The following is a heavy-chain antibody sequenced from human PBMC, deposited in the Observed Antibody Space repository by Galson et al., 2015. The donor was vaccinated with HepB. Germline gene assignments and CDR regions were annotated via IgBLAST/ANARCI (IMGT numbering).Heavy chain of an antibody. CDR2: FSGYDGST. CDR3: ARDSRLELHLNNYYSYGMDV. V-gene: IGHV1-18*01. CDR1: GYSFSNYG. D-gene: IGHD1-7*01. J-gene: IGHJ6*02. Sequence: SVKVSCKASGYSFSNYGLSWIRQAPGPGPEWLGWFSGYDGSTNYAQKFQGRVTMTTEKSTGTAYMEMRSLRSDDTAVYYCARDSRLELHLNNYYSYGMDVWGQGTAVTVS.